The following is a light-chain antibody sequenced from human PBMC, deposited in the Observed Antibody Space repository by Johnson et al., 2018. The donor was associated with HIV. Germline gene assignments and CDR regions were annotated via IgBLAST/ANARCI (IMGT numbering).Light chain of an antibody. Sequence: QSVLTQPPSVSAAPRQRVTISCSGNSSNMGNNYVSWYQQVPGTAPKLLIYENIKRPSGIPDRFSGSKSGTSATLGITGLQTGDEADYYCGTWDSSLSVFVFGPGPKVSVL. CDR1: SSNMGNNY. CDR3: GTWDSSLSVFV. J-gene: IGLJ1*01. CDR2: ENI. V-gene: IGLV1-51*01.